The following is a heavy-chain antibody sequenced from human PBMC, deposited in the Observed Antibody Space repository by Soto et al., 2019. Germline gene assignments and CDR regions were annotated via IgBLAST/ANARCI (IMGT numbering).Heavy chain of an antibody. CDR1: GFTFSSYA. CDR3: AKDRVTITVVVICFGWCDH. Sequence: GWSLRLSCAASGFTFSSYAMSWVRQAPGKGLEWVSAISGSGGSTYYADSVKGRFTISRDNSKNTLYLQMNSLRAEDTAVYYYAKDRVTITVVVICFGWCDHWGQGTLVTVS. V-gene: IGHV3-23*01. CDR2: ISGSGGST. J-gene: IGHJ5*02. D-gene: IGHD3-22*01.